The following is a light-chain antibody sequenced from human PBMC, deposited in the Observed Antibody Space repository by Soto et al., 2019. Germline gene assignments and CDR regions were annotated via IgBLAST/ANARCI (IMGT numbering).Light chain of an antibody. V-gene: IGKV3-15*01. Sequence: EIVMTQSPGTLSVSPGERATLSCRASQSVSSNLAWYQQRPGQAPRLLIYGASTRATGIPARFSGSGSGTEFTLTISSLQSEDFAVYYCQQYGSSPALTFGGGTKVEIK. CDR3: QQYGSSPALT. CDR1: QSVSSN. J-gene: IGKJ4*01. CDR2: GAS.